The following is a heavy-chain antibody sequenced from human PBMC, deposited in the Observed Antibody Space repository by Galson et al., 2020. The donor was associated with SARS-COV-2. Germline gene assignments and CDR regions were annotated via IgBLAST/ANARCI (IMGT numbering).Heavy chain of an antibody. V-gene: IGHV1-2*04. CDR2: INPNSGGT. D-gene: IGHD3-22*01. CDR1: GYTFTGYY. Sequence: ASVKVSCKASGYTFTGYYMHWVRQAPGQGLEWMGWINPNSGGTNYAQKFQGWVTMTRDTSISTAYMELSRLRSDDTAVYYCARGFPYDSSHLGAFDIWGQGTMVTVSS. J-gene: IGHJ3*02. CDR3: ARGFPYDSSHLGAFDI.